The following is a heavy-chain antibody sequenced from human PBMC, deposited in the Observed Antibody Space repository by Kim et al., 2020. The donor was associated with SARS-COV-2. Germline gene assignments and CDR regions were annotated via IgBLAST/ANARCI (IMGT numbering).Heavy chain of an antibody. V-gene: IGHV4-39*01. D-gene: IGHD5-12*01. J-gene: IGHJ4*02. CDR3: ARQGLGSGYDSPPAYFDH. CDR1: GDTINRSPYF. Sequence: SETPSLTCTVSGDTINRSPYFWGWVRQPPGKGLQWIGSIYSSGTTYSSPSLSSRVTLSVDMSENQFSLRLTSVTVAETAVYYCARQGLGSGYDSPPAYFDHWGQGILVTVSS. CDR2: IYSSGTT.